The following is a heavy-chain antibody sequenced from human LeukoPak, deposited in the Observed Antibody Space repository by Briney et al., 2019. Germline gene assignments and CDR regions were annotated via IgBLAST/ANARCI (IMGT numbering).Heavy chain of an antibody. V-gene: IGHV3-74*01. J-gene: IGHJ4*02. D-gene: IGHD4-17*01. CDR3: AKDFAGDRDY. Sequence: PGGSLRLSCAASGFIFRNYWMHWVCQAPGKGLVWVARINPNGITTTYTDSVKGRFTISRDNAKNTLYLQMNSLRAEDTAVYYCAKDFAGDRDYWGQGTLVTVSS. CDR2: INPNGITT. CDR1: GFIFRNYW.